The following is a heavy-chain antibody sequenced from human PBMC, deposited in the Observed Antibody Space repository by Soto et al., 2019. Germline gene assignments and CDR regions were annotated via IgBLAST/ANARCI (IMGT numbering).Heavy chain of an antibody. CDR1: AGSSSRYP. CDR2: IYYSGST. CDR3: ARRGRAAFDI. D-gene: IGHD1-26*01. Sequence: SETLSPASKVRAGSSSRYPWSWIRQPPGKGLEWIGYIYYSGSTNYNPSLKSRVTISVDTSKNQFSLKLSSVTAADTAVYYCARRGRAAFDIWGQGTMVT. J-gene: IGHJ3*02. V-gene: IGHV4-59*08.